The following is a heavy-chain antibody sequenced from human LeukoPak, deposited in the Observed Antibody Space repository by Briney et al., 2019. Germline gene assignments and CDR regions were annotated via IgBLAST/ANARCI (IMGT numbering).Heavy chain of an antibody. CDR3: ARDYHDSSGPPSAEYFQH. Sequence: ASVKVSCKASGYTFTSYYMHWVRQAPGQGLEWMGIINPSGGSTSYAQKFRGRVTMTRDTSTSTVYMELSSLRSEDTAVYYCARDYHDSSGPPSAEYFQHWGQGTLVTVSS. CDR1: GYTFTSYY. D-gene: IGHD3-22*01. J-gene: IGHJ1*01. V-gene: IGHV1-46*01. CDR2: INPSGGST.